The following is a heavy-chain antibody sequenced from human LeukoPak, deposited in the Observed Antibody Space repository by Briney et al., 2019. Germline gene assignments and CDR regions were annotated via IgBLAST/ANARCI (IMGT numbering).Heavy chain of an antibody. CDR3: AREDYYDNAFDI. Sequence: ASVKVSCKASGYTFTSYGISWVRQAPGQGLEWMGWISPDNGDTNYAQKLQDRVTMTTDTSTSTAYMELRSLTSDDTAVYYCAREDYYDNAFDIWGQGTMVTVSS. J-gene: IGHJ3*02. V-gene: IGHV1-18*01. CDR1: GYTFTSYG. D-gene: IGHD3-22*01. CDR2: ISPDNGDT.